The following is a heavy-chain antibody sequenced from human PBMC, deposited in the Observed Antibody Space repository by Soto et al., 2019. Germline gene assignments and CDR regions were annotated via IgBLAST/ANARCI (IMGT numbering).Heavy chain of an antibody. Sequence: QVQLVQSGAEVKKPGSSVKVSCKASGGTFSSYAISWVRQAPGQGLEWMGGIIPIFGTANYAQKFQGKVTITAGQSTSTDYMEQGSLKAEDKAVYYCARGEDYSKSIPLDYYYGMDVWGQGTTVTVSS. CDR1: GGTFSSYA. J-gene: IGHJ6*02. CDR2: IIPIFGTA. D-gene: IGHD4-4*01. CDR3: ARGEDYSKSIPLDYYYGMDV. V-gene: IGHV1-69*01.